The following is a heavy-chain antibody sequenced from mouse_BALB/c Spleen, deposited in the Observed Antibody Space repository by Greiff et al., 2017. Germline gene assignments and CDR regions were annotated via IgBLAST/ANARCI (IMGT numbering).Heavy chain of an antibody. CDR3: ARQITTATSDY. J-gene: IGHJ2*01. Sequence: EVKLMESGGGLVKPGGSLKLSCAASGFAFSSYDMSWVRQTPEKRLEWVAYISSGGGSTYYPDTVKGRFTISRDNAKNTLYLQMSSLKSEDTAMYYCARQITTATSDYWGQGTTLTVSS. D-gene: IGHD1-2*01. V-gene: IGHV5-12-1*01. CDR1: GFAFSSYD. CDR2: ISSGGGST.